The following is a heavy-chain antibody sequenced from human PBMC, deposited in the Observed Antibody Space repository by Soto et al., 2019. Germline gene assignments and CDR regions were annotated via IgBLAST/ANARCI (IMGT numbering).Heavy chain of an antibody. Sequence: SVKVSCKASGGTFSSYAISWVRQAPGQGLEWMGGIIPIFGTANYAQKFQCRVTITADESTSTAYMELSSLRSEDTAVYYSARDREQLASYYYYGMDVWGQGTTVTVS. J-gene: IGHJ6*02. D-gene: IGHD6-13*01. V-gene: IGHV1-69*13. CDR3: ARDREQLASYYYYGMDV. CDR1: GGTFSSYA. CDR2: IIPIFGTA.